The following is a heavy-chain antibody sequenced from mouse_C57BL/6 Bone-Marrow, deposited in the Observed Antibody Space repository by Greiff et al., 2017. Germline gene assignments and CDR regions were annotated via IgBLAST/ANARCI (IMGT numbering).Heavy chain of an antibody. D-gene: IGHD2-2*01. Sequence: EVQRVESGGGLVKPGGSLKLSCAASGFTFSSYAMSWVRQTPEKRLEWVATISDGGSYTYYPDNVKGRFNISRDNAKNNLYLQMSHLKSEDTAMYYCARGGYDVDYWGQSTTLTVSS. CDR3: ARGGYDVDY. V-gene: IGHV5-4*01. CDR1: GFTFSSYA. J-gene: IGHJ2*01. CDR2: ISDGGSYT.